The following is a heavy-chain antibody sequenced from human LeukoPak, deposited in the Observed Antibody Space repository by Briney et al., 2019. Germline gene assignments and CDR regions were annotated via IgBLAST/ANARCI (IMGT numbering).Heavy chain of an antibody. D-gene: IGHD2-2*01. V-gene: IGHV4-34*01. CDR3: ARRDPDIVVGPAGKFEK. Sequence: SETLSLTCAVYGGSFSGYYWSWIRQPPGKGLEWIGEINHSGRANYSPSLKSRVTISVDTPKNQFSLKFTVTAADTAVYYCARRDPDIVVGPAGKFEKWGQGALVTVSS. J-gene: IGHJ4*02. CDR1: GGSFSGYY. CDR2: INHSGRA.